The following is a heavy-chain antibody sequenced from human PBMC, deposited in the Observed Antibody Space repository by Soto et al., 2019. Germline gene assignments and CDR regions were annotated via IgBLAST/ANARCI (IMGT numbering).Heavy chain of an antibody. V-gene: IGHV3-30-3*01. Sequence: QVQLVESGGGVVQPGRSLRLSCAASGFTFSTYAMHWVRQAAGKGLGWVAVISYDGSNKYYADSVKGRFTISRDNSKNTLYLQMNSLRAEDTAVYYCARGSGYYTIDYWGQGTLVTVSS. J-gene: IGHJ4*02. CDR1: GFTFSTYA. D-gene: IGHD3-3*01. CDR2: ISYDGSNK. CDR3: ARGSGYYTIDY.